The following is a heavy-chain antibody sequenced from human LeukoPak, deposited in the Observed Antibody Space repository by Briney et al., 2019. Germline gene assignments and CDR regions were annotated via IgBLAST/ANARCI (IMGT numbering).Heavy chain of an antibody. Sequence: GGSLRLSCAASGFTFSSYAMSWVRQAPGKGLEWVSAISGSGGSTYYADSVKGRFTISRDNSKNTLYLQMNSLRAEDTAVYYCAGALSPGAYDFWSGYYYYFDYWGQGTLVTVSS. CDR2: ISGSGGST. CDR3: AGALSPGAYDFWSGYYYYFDY. CDR1: GFTFSSYA. V-gene: IGHV3-23*01. J-gene: IGHJ4*02. D-gene: IGHD3-3*01.